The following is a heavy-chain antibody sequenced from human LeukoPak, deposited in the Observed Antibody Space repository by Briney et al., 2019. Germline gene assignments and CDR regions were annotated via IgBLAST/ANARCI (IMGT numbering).Heavy chain of an antibody. V-gene: IGHV4-39*01. J-gene: IGHJ4*02. CDR2: LYYSGST. CDR3: ARHPMFCSGGSCYSAPFDY. D-gene: IGHD2-15*01. CDR1: GGSISSSSYY. Sequence: PSETLSLTCTVSGGSISSSSYYWGWIRQPPGKGLEWIGSLYYSGSTYYNPSLKSRVTISVDTSKNQFSLKLSSVTAADTAVYYCARHPMFCSGGSCYSAPFDYWGQGTLVTVSS.